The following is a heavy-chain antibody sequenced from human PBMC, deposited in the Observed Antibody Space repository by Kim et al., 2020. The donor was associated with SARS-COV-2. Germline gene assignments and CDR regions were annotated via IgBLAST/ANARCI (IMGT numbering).Heavy chain of an antibody. CDR1: GYTFTTYA. Sequence: ASVKVSCKASGYTFTTYAMQWVRQAPGQGLEWLGWINPTRGTTKYSDTFQGRITITRDTSARTAYMELSSLRPEDTAVYYCARSVAIMPPGMDVWGQGTTVTVSS. D-gene: IGHD2-21*01. CDR3: ARSVAIMPPGMDV. V-gene: IGHV1-3*01. CDR2: INPTRGTT. J-gene: IGHJ6*02.